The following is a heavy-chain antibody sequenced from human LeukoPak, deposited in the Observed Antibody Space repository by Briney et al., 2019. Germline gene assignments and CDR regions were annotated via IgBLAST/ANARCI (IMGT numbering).Heavy chain of an antibody. Sequence: PSQTLSLTCTVSGGSISSGSYYWSWIRQPAGKGLEWIGRIYTSGSTNCNPSLKSRVTISVDTSKNQFSLKLSSVTAADTAVYYCARALGYCSSTSCYAAAWFDYWGQGTLVTVSS. CDR3: ARALGYCSSTSCYAAAWFDY. V-gene: IGHV4-61*02. D-gene: IGHD2-2*01. CDR1: GGSISSGSYY. J-gene: IGHJ4*02. CDR2: IYTSGST.